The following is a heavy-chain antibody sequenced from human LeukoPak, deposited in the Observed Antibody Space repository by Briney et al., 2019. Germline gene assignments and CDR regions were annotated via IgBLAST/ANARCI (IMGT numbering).Heavy chain of an antibody. Sequence: PSETLSLTCTVSDGAISSSSYYWGWIRQPPGKGLEWIGSMSYRGSTYYNPSLKSRVTIAVDTSKTQFSLKLSSVPAANTAVYYCARFYTTSHYGSGYIDVWGKGTTVTVSS. CDR3: ARFYTTSHYGSGYIDV. D-gene: IGHD3-10*01. J-gene: IGHJ6*03. CDR1: DGAISSSSYY. V-gene: IGHV4-39*01. CDR2: MSYRGST.